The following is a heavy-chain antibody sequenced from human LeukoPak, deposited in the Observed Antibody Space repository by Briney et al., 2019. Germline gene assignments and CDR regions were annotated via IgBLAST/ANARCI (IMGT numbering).Heavy chain of an antibody. CDR2: IYSGGST. J-gene: IGHJ3*02. V-gene: IGHV3-53*01. CDR1: GLKVSDNY. D-gene: IGHD3-10*01. Sequence: GGSLRLSCVASGLKVSDNYMSWVRQAPGKGLEWVSVIYSGGSTYYAASVKGRFTSSRDNSKNTLYLQMNSLRVEDTAVYHCAGGRITLRAFDIWGQGTMVIVSA. CDR3: AGGRITLRAFDI.